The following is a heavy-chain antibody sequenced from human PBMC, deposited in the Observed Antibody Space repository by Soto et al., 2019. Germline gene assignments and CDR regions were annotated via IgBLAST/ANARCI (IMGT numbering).Heavy chain of an antibody. CDR2: IDPSDSYT. CDR1: GYSFTSYW. J-gene: IGHJ4*02. D-gene: IGHD6-13*01. CDR3: ARSPPIAAAESDY. V-gene: IGHV5-10-1*01. Sequence: GESLKISCKGSGYSFTSYWISCFLQMPGKGLEWMGRIDPSDSYTDYSPSFQGHVTISADKSISTAYLQWSSLKASDTAMYYCARSPPIAAAESDYWGQGTLVTVSS.